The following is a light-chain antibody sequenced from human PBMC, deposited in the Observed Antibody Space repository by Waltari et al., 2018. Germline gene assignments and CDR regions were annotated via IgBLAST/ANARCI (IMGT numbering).Light chain of an antibody. CDR1: SSNIGSYN. Sequence: QSVLTQPPSASGTPGQRVTISCSGSSSNIGSYNVYWYQHLPGTAPKLLISRNNQRPSGGPDRFSGSKSGTSASLAISGLRSEDEADYYCATWDDSLSGWVFGGGTKLTVL. J-gene: IGLJ3*02. V-gene: IGLV1-47*01. CDR3: ATWDDSLSGWV. CDR2: RNN.